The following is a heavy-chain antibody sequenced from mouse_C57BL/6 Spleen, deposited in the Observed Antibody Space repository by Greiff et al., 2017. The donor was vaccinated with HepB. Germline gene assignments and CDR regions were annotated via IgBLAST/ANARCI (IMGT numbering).Heavy chain of an antibody. J-gene: IGHJ2*01. CDR2: ISSGSSTI. CDR3: ARYDYPGYFDY. Sequence: EVKLVESGGGLVKPGGSLKLSCAASGFTFSDYGMHWVRQAPEKGLEWVAYISSGSSTIYYADTVKGRFTISRDNAKNTLFLQMTSLRSEDTAMYYCARYDYPGYFDYWGQGTTLTVSS. CDR1: GFTFSDYG. V-gene: IGHV5-17*01. D-gene: IGHD2-4*01.